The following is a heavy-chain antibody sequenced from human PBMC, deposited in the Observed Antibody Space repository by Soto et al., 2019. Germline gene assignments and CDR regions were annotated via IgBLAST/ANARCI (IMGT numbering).Heavy chain of an antibody. J-gene: IGHJ5*02. CDR1: GGSISSYY. V-gene: IGHV4-59*01. Sequence: PSETLSLTCTVSGGSISSYYWSWIRQPPGKGLEWIGYIYYSGSTNYNPSLKSRVTISVDTSKNQFSLKLSSVTAADTAVYYCARECGGDCYGWFAPWGQGTLVTVSS. CDR3: ARECGGDCYGWFAP. CDR2: IYYSGST. D-gene: IGHD2-21*02.